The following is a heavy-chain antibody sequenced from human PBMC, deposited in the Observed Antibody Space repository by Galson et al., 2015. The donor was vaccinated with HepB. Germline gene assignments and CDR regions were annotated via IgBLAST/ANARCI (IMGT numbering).Heavy chain of an antibody. CDR1: EFIFSRYS. D-gene: IGHD3-16*01. Sequence: SLRLSCAGSEFIFSRYSMNWVRQAPGKGPEWLAFISSDNKTIYYADSVRGQFTISRDNAKNSLYLQMNNLRAEDTAVYYCAMTLRVYYYGMDVWGQGTTVSVSS. CDR2: ISSDNKTI. J-gene: IGHJ6*02. V-gene: IGHV3-48*04. CDR3: AMTLRVYYYGMDV.